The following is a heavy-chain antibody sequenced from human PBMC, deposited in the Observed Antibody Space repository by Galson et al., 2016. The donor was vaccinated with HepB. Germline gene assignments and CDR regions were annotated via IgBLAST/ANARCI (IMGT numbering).Heavy chain of an antibody. CDR2: VKSIPDGGTT. V-gene: IGHV3-15*01. Sequence: SLRLSCAASGFTFTNAWMSWVRQAPGKGLEWVGRVKSIPDGGTTDYAAPVEGRFTISRDDSKNTLYLQMNSLKTEDTAVYYCTRYILRSFDLLNWFDPWGQGTLVTVSS. CDR3: TRYILRSFDLLNWFDP. CDR1: GFTFTNAW. J-gene: IGHJ5*02. D-gene: IGHD3-3*01.